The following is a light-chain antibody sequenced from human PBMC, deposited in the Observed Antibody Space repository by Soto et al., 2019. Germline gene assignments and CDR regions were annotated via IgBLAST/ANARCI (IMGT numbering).Light chain of an antibody. Sequence: QSMLTQPPSASGTPGQRVTISCSGSSSYIGSNTVNWYQQLPGTAPKLLIYSNNQRPSGVPDRFSGSKSGTSASLAISGLQSEDEADYYCAAWDDSLNGYVFGTGTKLTVL. CDR2: SNN. CDR3: AAWDDSLNGYV. J-gene: IGLJ1*01. V-gene: IGLV1-44*01. CDR1: SSYIGSNT.